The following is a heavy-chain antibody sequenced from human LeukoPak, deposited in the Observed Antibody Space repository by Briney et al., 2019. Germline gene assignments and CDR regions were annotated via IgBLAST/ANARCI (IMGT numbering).Heavy chain of an antibody. CDR1: GFTFSSYA. D-gene: IGHD3-16*02. J-gene: IGHJ4*02. CDR2: ISGSGGST. CDR3: AKVLSSVVSNPGDYYFDY. V-gene: IGHV3-23*01. Sequence: GGSLRLSCAASGFTFSSYAMSWVRQAPGKGLEWVSAISGSGGSTYYADSVKGRFTISRDNSKNTLYLQMNSLRTEDTAVYYCAKVLSSVVSNPGDYYFDYWGQGTLVTVSS.